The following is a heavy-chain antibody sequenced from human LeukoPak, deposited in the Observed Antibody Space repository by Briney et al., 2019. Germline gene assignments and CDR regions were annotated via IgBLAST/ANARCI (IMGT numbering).Heavy chain of an antibody. D-gene: IGHD3-10*01. J-gene: IGHJ4*02. CDR1: GFTFSSYS. CDR3: VPVYYGSGSD. V-gene: IGHV3-21*01. CDR2: ISSSSSYI. Sequence: GGFLRLSCAASGFTFSSYSMNWVRQAPGKGLEWVSSISSSSSYIHYADSVKGRFTISRDDAKNSLYLQMNSLRAEDTAVYYCVPVYYGSGSDWGQGTLVTVSS.